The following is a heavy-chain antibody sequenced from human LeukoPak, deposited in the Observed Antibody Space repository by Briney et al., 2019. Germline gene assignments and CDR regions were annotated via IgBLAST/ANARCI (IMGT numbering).Heavy chain of an antibody. CDR1: GGSISSYY. D-gene: IGHD4-17*01. CDR2: IYTSGST. Sequence: SETLSLTCTVSGGSISSYYWSWIRQPAGKGLEWIGRIYTSGSTNYNPSLKSRVTMSVDTSKNQFSLKLSSVTAADTAVYYCARNYGDYLEIFDAFDIWGQGTMVTVSS. J-gene: IGHJ3*02. CDR3: ARNYGDYLEIFDAFDI. V-gene: IGHV4-4*07.